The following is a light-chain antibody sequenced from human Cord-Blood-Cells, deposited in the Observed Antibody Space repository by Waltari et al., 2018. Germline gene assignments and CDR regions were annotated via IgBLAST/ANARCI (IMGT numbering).Light chain of an antibody. CDR1: SSDVGGYNY. CDR3: SSYTSSSTLV. V-gene: IGLV2-14*01. J-gene: IGLJ3*02. CDR2: DVS. Sequence: QSALTQPASVSGSPGQSITISCTGTSSDVGGYNYVSWYQQHPGKAPKLMIYDVSNRPSGVSNCFSGSKSGNTASLTISGLQAEDEADYYCSSYTSSSTLVFGGGTKLT.